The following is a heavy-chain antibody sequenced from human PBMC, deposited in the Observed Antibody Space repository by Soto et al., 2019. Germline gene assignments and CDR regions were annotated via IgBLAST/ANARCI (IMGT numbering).Heavy chain of an antibody. CDR2: ISGSGDIT. D-gene: IGHD2-2*01. J-gene: IGHJ4*02. CDR3: AKDLQYHPDY. Sequence: GGSLRLSCAASGFIFSDYAMSWVRQAPGKGLEWVSTISGSGDITYYADSVKGRFTISRDNSKNTLYLQMSSLRAEDTAVYYCAKDLQYHPDYWGQGTLVTVSS. V-gene: IGHV3-23*01. CDR1: GFIFSDYA.